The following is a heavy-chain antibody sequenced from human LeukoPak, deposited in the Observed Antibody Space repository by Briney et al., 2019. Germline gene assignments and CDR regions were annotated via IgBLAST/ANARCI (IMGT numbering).Heavy chain of an antibody. CDR3: ARGSTTPRNY. CDR1: GGTFSSYA. V-gene: IGHV1-2*06. J-gene: IGHJ4*02. Sequence: ASVKVSCKASGGTFSSYAISWVRQAPGQGLEWMGRINPNSGGTNYAQKFQGRVTMTRDTSISTAYMELSRLRSDDTAVYYCARGSTTPRNYWGQGTLVTVSS. D-gene: IGHD4-17*01. CDR2: INPNSGGT.